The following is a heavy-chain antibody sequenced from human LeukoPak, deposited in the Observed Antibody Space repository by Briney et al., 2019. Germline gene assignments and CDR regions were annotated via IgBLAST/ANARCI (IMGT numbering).Heavy chain of an antibody. V-gene: IGHV3-30*18. Sequence: GGSLRLSCAASGFTFSTYAVHWVRQAPGKGLEWVAVISSGGSDKYHAGSVKGRFTISRDNSKNTLYLQMDSLRAEDTAVYYCAKDRITMIVGGLDYWGQGTLVTVSS. CDR1: GFTFSTYA. CDR2: ISSGGSDK. D-gene: IGHD3-22*01. CDR3: AKDRITMIVGGLDY. J-gene: IGHJ4*02.